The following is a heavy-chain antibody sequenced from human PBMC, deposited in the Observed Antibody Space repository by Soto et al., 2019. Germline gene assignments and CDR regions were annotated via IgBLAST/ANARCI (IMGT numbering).Heavy chain of an antibody. CDR3: ALSGRYILNYYH. CDR1: GFSLTTSCVG. J-gene: IGHJ4*02. V-gene: IGHV2-5*01. Sequence: SGPTLVNPTPHLTLTCTFSGFSLTTSCVGVGWIRQPPGKALEWLALIYWNDDKRYSSSLRSRLTVTKDTSKNQVVLKVTNVDPVATATYYCALSGRYILNYYHRGQGTLVTVSS. CDR2: IYWNDDK. D-gene: IGHD1-7*01.